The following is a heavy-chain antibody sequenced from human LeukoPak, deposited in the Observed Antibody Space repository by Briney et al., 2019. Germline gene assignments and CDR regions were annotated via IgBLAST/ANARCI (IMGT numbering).Heavy chain of an antibody. J-gene: IGHJ5*02. CDR1: GFTFSSYW. Sequence: GGSLRLSCAASGFTFSSYWMHWVRQAPGQGLVWVSRINSDGSSTSYADSVKGRFTISRDNAKNTLYLQMNSLRAEDTAVYYCARGRENWFDPWGQGTLVTVSS. CDR2: INSDGSST. CDR3: ARGRENWFDP. V-gene: IGHV3-74*01.